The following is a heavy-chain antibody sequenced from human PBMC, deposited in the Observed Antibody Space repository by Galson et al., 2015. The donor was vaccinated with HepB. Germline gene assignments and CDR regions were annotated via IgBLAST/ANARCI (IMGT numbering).Heavy chain of an antibody. J-gene: IGHJ6*03. CDR2: ISGSGGST. CDR1: GFTFSSYV. Sequence: SLRLSCAASGFTFSSYVMSWVRQAPGKGLEWVSGISGSGGSTYYADSVKGRFTISRDNSKNTLYLHMSSLRAEDTAVYHCAKRESLFEGYYYYYMDVWGKGTTVTVSS. CDR3: AKRESLFEGYYYYYMDV. D-gene: IGHD3-10*01. V-gene: IGHV3-23*01.